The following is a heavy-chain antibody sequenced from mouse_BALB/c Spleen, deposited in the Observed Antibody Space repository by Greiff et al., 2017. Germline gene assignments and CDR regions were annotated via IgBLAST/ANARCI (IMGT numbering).Heavy chain of an antibody. J-gene: IGHJ2*01. V-gene: IGHV5-17*02. CDR2: ISSGSSTI. D-gene: IGHD2-4*01. CDR1: GFTFSSFG. Sequence: EVMLVESGGGLVQPGGSRKLSCAASGFTFSSFGMHWVRQAPEKGLEWVAYISSGSSTIYYADTVKGRFTISRDNPKNTLFLQMTSLRSEDTAMYYCARGWITYYFDYWGQGTTLTVSA. CDR3: ARGWITYYFDY.